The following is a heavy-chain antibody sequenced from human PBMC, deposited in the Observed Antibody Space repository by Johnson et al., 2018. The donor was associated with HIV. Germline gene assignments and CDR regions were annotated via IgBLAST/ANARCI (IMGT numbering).Heavy chain of an antibody. CDR1: GFTFSSYA. CDR2: ISYDGSNK. J-gene: IGHJ3*02. V-gene: IGHV3-30-3*02. D-gene: IGHD2-8*01. CDR3: AKRKWSENAFDI. Sequence: QVQLVESGGGVVQPGRSLRLSCAASGFTFSSYAMHWVRQAPGKGLEWVAVISYDGSNKYYADSVKGRFPISRDNYKNTLYLQMTGLRAEDTAVYYCAKRKWSENAFDIWGQGTMVTVSS.